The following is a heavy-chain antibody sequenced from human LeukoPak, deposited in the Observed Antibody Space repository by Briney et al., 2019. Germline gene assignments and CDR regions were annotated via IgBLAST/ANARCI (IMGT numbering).Heavy chain of an antibody. CDR2: INHSGST. D-gene: IGHD1-7*01. V-gene: IGHV4-34*01. CDR1: GGSFSGYY. Sequence: SETLSLTCAVYGGSFSGYYWSWIRQPPGKGLEWIGEINHSGSTNYNPSLKSRVTISVDTSKNQFSLKLSSVTAAHTAVYYCARLELRVYYYYYYMDVWGKGTTVTVSS. J-gene: IGHJ6*03. CDR3: ARLELRVYYYYYYMDV.